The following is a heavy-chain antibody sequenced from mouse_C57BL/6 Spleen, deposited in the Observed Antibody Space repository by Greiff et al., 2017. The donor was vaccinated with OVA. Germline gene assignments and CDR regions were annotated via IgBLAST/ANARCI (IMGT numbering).Heavy chain of an antibody. D-gene: IGHD1-1*01. Sequence: EVQLQESGGDLVKPGGSLKLSCAASGFTFSSYGMSWVRQTPDKRLEWVATISSGGSYTYYPDSVKGRFTISRDNAKNTLYLQMSSLKSEDTAMYYCARQELRGYYFDYWGQGTTLTVSS. V-gene: IGHV5-6*01. CDR3: ARQELRGYYFDY. CDR1: GFTFSSYG. J-gene: IGHJ2*01. CDR2: ISSGGSYT.